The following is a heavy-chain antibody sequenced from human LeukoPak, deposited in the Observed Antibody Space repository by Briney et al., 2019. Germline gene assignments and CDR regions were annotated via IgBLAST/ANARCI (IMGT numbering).Heavy chain of an antibody. V-gene: IGHV1-18*01. CDR1: GYTFTSYG. D-gene: IGHD1-1*01. J-gene: IGHJ4*02. CDR3: AREPGRERCNWNDGFDY. CDR2: ISAYNGNT. Sequence: ASVKVSCKASGYTFTSYGINWVRQAPGQGLEWMGWISAYNGNTNYAQKLQGRVTMTTDTSTSTAYMELRSLRSDDTAVYYCAREPGRERCNWNDGFDYWGRGTLVTVSS.